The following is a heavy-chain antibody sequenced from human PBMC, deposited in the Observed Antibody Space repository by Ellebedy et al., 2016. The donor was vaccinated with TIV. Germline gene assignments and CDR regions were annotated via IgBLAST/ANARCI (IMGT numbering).Heavy chain of an antibody. D-gene: IGHD2-2*01. CDR1: GFAFSSYG. CDR3: AKDLDPAGMLRRSDL. Sequence: GESLKISXAASGFAFSSYGMHWVRQAPGKGLEWVAVISYDGNNKYYGDAVKGRFIISRDNSKSTLYLQMSSLRAEDAAVYYCAKDLDPAGMLRRSDLWGQGTLVTVSS. J-gene: IGHJ5*02. CDR2: ISYDGNNK. V-gene: IGHV3-30*18.